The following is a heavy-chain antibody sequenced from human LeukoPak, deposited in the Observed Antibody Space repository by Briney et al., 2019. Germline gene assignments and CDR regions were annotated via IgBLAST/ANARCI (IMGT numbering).Heavy chain of an antibody. Sequence: SETLSLTCTISGGSISSYYWSWIRQPAGKGLEWIGRIYTSGSTNYNPSLKSRVTISVDRSKNQFSLKLSSVTAADTAVYYCARESRMVRGEPIDYWGQGTLITVSS. CDR1: GGSISSYY. CDR3: ARESRMVRGEPIDY. CDR2: IYTSGST. D-gene: IGHD3-10*01. V-gene: IGHV4-4*07. J-gene: IGHJ4*02.